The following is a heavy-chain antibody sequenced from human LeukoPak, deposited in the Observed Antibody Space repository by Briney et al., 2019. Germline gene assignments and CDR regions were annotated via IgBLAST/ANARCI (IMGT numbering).Heavy chain of an antibody. CDR3: VRAGGIRTAALDLDY. J-gene: IGHJ4*02. CDR2: LYYNGSA. CDR1: GGSISDYS. Sequence: SETLSLTCTVSGGSISDYSWSWIRQPPGKGLEWIGNLYYNGSANHNPSLKSRVTISSDTSKNQFSLKLTSVTAADTAVYYCVRAGGIRTAALDLDYWGQGTLVTVSS. V-gene: IGHV4-59*01. D-gene: IGHD6-25*01.